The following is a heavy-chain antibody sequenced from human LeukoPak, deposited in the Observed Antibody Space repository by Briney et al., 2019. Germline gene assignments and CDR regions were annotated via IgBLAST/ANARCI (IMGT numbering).Heavy chain of an antibody. V-gene: IGHV1-18*01. CDR1: GYTFTSYG. Sequence: ASVKVSCKASGYTFTSYGISWVRQAPGQGLEWMGWISAYNGNTNYAQKLQGRVTMTTDTSTSTAYMELRSLRSDDTAVYYCARVWGTLLLLSASDEWAYWGQGTLVTVSS. CDR3: ARVWGTLLLLSASDEWAY. CDR2: ISAYNGNT. D-gene: IGHD1-26*01. J-gene: IGHJ4*02.